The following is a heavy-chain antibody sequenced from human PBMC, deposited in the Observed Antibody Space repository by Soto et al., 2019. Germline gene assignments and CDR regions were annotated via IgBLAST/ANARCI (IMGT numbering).Heavy chain of an antibody. CDR1: GGTFSSYT. CDR2: IIPILGIA. V-gene: IGHV1-69*08. CDR3: ARDPPLSGYDYYYDGMDV. J-gene: IGHJ6*02. D-gene: IGHD5-12*01. Sequence: QVQLVQSGAEVKKPGSSVKVSCKASGGTFSSYTISWVRQAPGQGLEWMGRIIPILGIANYAQKFQGRVTLTAEKSTSTAYMELSSLRPEETAVYYCARDPPLSGYDYYYDGMDVWGQGTTVTVSS.